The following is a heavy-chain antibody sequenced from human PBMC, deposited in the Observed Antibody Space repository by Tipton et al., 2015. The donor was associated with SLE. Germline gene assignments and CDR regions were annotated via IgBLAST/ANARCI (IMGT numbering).Heavy chain of an antibody. J-gene: IGHJ2*01. CDR2: IYYSGST. V-gene: IGHV4-59*11. Sequence: LRLSCTVSGGSISSHYWSWIRQPPGKGLEWIGYIYYSGSTYYNPSLKSRVTISVDTSKNQFSLKLSSVTAADTAVYYCARNHYYDSYWYFDLWGRGTLVTVSS. CDR1: GGSISSHY. CDR3: ARNHYYDSYWYFDL. D-gene: IGHD3-22*01.